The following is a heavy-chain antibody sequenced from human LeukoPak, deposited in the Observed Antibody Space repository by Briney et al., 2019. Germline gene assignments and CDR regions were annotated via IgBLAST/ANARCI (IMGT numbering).Heavy chain of an antibody. CDR3: AKEKYSSSSNWFDP. J-gene: IGHJ5*02. D-gene: IGHD6-13*01. CDR1: GFTFSSYA. Sequence: GGSLRLSCAASGFTFSSYAMSWFRQPPGKGLEWVSAISGSGGSTYYADSVKGRFTISRDNSKNTLYLQMNSLRAEDTAVYYCAKEKYSSSSNWFDPWGQGTLVTVSS. CDR2: ISGSGGST. V-gene: IGHV3-23*01.